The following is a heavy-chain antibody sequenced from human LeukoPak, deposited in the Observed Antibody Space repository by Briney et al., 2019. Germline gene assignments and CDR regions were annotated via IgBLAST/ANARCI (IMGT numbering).Heavy chain of an antibody. CDR3: ARVIPRSGSYNWFDP. D-gene: IGHD3-10*01. CDR2: IYHSGST. Sequence: SGTLSLTCAVSGGSISSSNWWSWVRQPPGKGLEWIGEIYHSGSTNYNPSLKSRVTISVDTSKNQFSLKLGSVTAADTAVYYCARVIPRSGSYNWFDPWGQGTLVTVSS. CDR1: GGSISSSNW. V-gene: IGHV4-4*02. J-gene: IGHJ5*02.